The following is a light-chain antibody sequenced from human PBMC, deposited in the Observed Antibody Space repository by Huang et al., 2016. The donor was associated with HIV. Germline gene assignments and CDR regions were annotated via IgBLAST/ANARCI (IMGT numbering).Light chain of an antibody. Sequence: DIQMTQSPSTLSASVGDRVTITCRASQSISSWLAWYPQKPGKAPKLLIYKASNLESGVASRFSGSGSGTEFTLTSSSLQPDDFATYYCQQYNSYWTFGQGTKVEIK. CDR2: KAS. V-gene: IGKV1-5*03. CDR3: QQYNSYWT. CDR1: QSISSW. J-gene: IGKJ1*01.